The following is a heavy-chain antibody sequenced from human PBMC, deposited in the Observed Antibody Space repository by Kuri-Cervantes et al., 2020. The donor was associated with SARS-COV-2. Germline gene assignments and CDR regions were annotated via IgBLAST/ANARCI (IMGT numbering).Heavy chain of an antibody. V-gene: IGHV1-8*02. CDR1: GYTFTSYG. CDR2: MNPNSGNT. CDR3: ARAYSSSWYERWFDP. D-gene: IGHD6-13*01. Sequence: ASVKVSCKASGYTFTSYGINWVRQATGQGLEWMGWMNPNSGNTGYAQKFQGRVTMTRNTSISTAYMELSSLRSEDTAVYYCARAYSSSWYERWFDPWGQGTLVTVSS. J-gene: IGHJ5*02.